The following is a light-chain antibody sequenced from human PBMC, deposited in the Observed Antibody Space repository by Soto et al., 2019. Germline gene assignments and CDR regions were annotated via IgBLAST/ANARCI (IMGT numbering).Light chain of an antibody. CDR3: QHYNSYSEA. J-gene: IGKJ1*01. CDR1: QSVSNY. CDR2: GAS. V-gene: IGKV3D-15*01. Sequence: EIVMTHSPATLSVSPGERATLSCRASQSVSNYLVWYQQKPGQAPRLLIYGASSRATGIPDRFSGSGSGTEFTLTISSLQPDDFATYYCQHYNSYSEAFGQGTKVDIK.